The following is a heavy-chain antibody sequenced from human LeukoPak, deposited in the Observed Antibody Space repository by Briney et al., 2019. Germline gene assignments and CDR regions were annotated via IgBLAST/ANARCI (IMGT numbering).Heavy chain of an antibody. Sequence: PGGSLRLSCAASGFTFSTYGMHWVRQAPAKGLEEGAVISYEGSYKYYADAVKGRFTSSRDNSKTTMYLKMNSLRDEDMAVYYCAKVGGYGDYALDYWGQGTLVTVSS. CDR2: ISYEGSYK. CDR3: AKVGGYGDYALDY. D-gene: IGHD4-17*01. CDR1: GFTFSTYG. J-gene: IGHJ4*02. V-gene: IGHV3-30*18.